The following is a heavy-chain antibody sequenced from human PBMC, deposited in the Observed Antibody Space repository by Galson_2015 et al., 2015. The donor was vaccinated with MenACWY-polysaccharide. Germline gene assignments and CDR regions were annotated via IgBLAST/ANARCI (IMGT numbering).Heavy chain of an antibody. Sequence: SVKVSCKASGYTFTSYDINWARQATGEGLEWMGWMNPNSGNKGYAQKFQGRVTMTRNTSISTAYMELMSLRAEDTAVYYCERRRGSSWYWFDPWGQGTLVTVSS. D-gene: IGHD6-13*01. CDR1: GYTFTSYD. CDR2: MNPNSGNK. CDR3: ERRRGSSWYWFDP. J-gene: IGHJ5*02. V-gene: IGHV1-8*01.